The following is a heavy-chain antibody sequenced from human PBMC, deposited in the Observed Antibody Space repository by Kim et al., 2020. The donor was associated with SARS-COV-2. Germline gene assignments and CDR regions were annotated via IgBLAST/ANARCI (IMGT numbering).Heavy chain of an antibody. D-gene: IGHD5-12*01. Sequence: GGSLRLSCAASGFTFSSYGMHWVRQAPGKGLEWVAVISYDGSNKYYADSVKGRFTISRDNSKNTLYLQMNSLRAEDTAVYYCAKDLLHSGYPISDYWGQGTLVTVSS. J-gene: IGHJ4*02. CDR1: GFTFSSYG. CDR2: ISYDGSNK. V-gene: IGHV3-30*18. CDR3: AKDLLHSGYPISDY.